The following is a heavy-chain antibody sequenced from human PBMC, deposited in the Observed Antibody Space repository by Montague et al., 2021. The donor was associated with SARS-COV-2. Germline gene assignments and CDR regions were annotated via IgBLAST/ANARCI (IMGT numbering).Heavy chain of an antibody. CDR3: VRAITTGSRYNWNDAPDY. J-gene: IGHJ4*02. V-gene: IGHV1-18*01. CDR2: ISAYNGNT. Sequence: QSGAEVKKPGESLKISCKASGYTFTSYGISWVRQAPGQGLEWMGWISAYNGNTNYAQKLQGRVTMTTDTSTSTAYLELRSLRSDDTAVYYCVRAITTGSRYNWNDAPDYWGQGTLVTVSS. CDR1: GYTFTSYG. D-gene: IGHD1-1*01.